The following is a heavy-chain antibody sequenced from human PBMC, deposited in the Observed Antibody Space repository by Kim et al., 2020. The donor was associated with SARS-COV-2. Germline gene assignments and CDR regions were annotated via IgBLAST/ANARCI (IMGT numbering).Heavy chain of an antibody. V-gene: IGHV1-69*13. CDR2: IIPIFGTA. Sequence: SVKVSCKASGGTFSSYAISWVRQAPGQGLEWMGGIIPIFGTANYAQKFQGRVTITADESTSTAYMELSSLRSEDTAVYYCAREGGRFLRHYAGPHPDDDYYYYGMDVWGQGTTVTVSS. J-gene: IGHJ6*02. D-gene: IGHD3-3*01. CDR1: GGTFSSYA. CDR3: AREGGRFLRHYAGPHPDDDYYYYGMDV.